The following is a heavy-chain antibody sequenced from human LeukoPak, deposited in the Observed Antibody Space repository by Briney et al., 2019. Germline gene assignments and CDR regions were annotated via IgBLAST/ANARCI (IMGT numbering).Heavy chain of an antibody. CDR1: GYTFTGYY. Sequence: GASVKVSCKASGYTFTGYYMHWVRQAPGQGLEWMGWINPNSGGTNYAQKFQGRVTMTRDTSISTAYMELSRLRSDDTAEYYCARDPTMVTMSYYYYYMDVWGKGTTVTISS. D-gene: IGHD3-10*01. CDR2: INPNSGGT. J-gene: IGHJ6*03. V-gene: IGHV1-2*02. CDR3: ARDPTMVTMSYYYYYMDV.